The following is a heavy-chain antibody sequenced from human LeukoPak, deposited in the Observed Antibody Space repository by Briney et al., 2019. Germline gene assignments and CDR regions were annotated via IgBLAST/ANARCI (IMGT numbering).Heavy chain of an antibody. CDR3: AKDGPPWIQLAPYSYYGMDV. CDR1: GFTFSSYG. D-gene: IGHD5-18*01. V-gene: IGHV3-30*18. Sequence: GRSLRLSCAASGFTFSSYGMHWVRQAPGKGLEWVAVISYDGSNKYYADSVKGRFTISRDNSKNTLYLQMNSLRAEDTAVYYCAKDGPPWIQLAPYSYYGMDVWGQGTTVTVSS. CDR2: ISYDGSNK. J-gene: IGHJ6*02.